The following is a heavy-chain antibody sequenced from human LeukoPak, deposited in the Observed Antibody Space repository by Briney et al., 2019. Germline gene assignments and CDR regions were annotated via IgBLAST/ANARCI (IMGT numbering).Heavy chain of an antibody. Sequence: SETLSLTCTVSGDSLDSNYWSWIRQPPGKGLEWIGYFYHSGSTNYNPSLKSRVTISVDTSKNQFSLKLNSLSAADTAVYYCAKVGVGYSALHPWGQGILVTVSS. CDR3: AKVGVGYSALHP. CDR2: FYHSGST. J-gene: IGHJ5*02. V-gene: IGHV4-59*01. D-gene: IGHD6-13*01. CDR1: GDSLDSNY.